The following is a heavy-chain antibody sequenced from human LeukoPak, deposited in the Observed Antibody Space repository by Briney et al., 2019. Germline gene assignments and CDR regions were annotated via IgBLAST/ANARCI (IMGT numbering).Heavy chain of an antibody. Sequence: ASVKVSCKASGYTFTGYYMHWERQAPGQGLEWMGWINPNSGGTNYAQKFQGRVTMTRDTSISTAYMELSRLRSDDTAVYYCARGIAVAGETDYWGQGTLVTVSS. CDR1: GYTFTGYY. D-gene: IGHD6-19*01. CDR2: INPNSGGT. CDR3: ARGIAVAGETDY. J-gene: IGHJ4*02. V-gene: IGHV1-2*02.